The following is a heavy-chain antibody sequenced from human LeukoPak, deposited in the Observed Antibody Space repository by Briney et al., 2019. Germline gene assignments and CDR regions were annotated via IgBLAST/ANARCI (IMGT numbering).Heavy chain of an antibody. D-gene: IGHD3-3*01. Sequence: GGSLRLSCAASGFTFSSYEMNWVRQAPGKGLEGVSYISSSGSTIYYADSVKGRFTISRDNAKNSLYLQMNSLRAEDTAVYYCARQNDFWSGYPTFDYWGQGTLVTVSS. V-gene: IGHV3-48*03. J-gene: IGHJ4*02. CDR3: ARQNDFWSGYPTFDY. CDR2: ISSSGSTI. CDR1: GFTFSSYE.